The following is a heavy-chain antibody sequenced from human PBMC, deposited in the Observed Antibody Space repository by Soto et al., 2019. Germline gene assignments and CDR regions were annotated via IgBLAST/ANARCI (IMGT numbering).Heavy chain of an antibody. CDR2: ISSSGSTI. J-gene: IGHJ4*02. CDR1: GFTFSSYE. D-gene: IGHD2-15*01. CDR3: QLLGYCSGGSCPATRHFDY. Sequence: PGGSLRLSCAASGFTFSSYEMNWVRQAPGKGLEWVSYISSSGSTIYYADSVKGRFTISRDNAKNSLYLQMNSLRAEDTAVYYCQLLGYCSGGSCPATRHFDYWGQGTLVTVSS. V-gene: IGHV3-48*03.